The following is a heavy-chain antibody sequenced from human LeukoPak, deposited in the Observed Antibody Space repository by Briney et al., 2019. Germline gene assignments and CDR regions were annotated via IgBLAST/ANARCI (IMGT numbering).Heavy chain of an antibody. CDR1: GFTFRSYA. V-gene: IGHV3-23*01. Sequence: GGSLRLSCAASGFTFRSYAMSWVRQAPGKGLEWVSVISGSGGSTYYADSVKGRFTISRDNSKNTLYLQMNSLRAEDTAVYYCATGLYSGSYDGFDSWGQGALVTVSS. CDR3: ATGLYSGSYDGFDS. J-gene: IGHJ4*02. CDR2: ISGSGGST. D-gene: IGHD1-26*01.